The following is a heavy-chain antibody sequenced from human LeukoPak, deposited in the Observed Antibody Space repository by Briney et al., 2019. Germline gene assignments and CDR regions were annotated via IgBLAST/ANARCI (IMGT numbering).Heavy chain of an antibody. D-gene: IGHD6-6*01. CDR1: GFTFRIYS. V-gene: IGHV3-21*01. J-gene: IGHJ4*02. CDR2: ISSSSSYI. Sequence: KAGGSLTLSCAASGFTFRIYSMNWVRQAPGKGLGWVSSISSSSSYIYYADSVRGRFTISRDNAKHSLDLQMNSLEGEDTAVYYCAVGIAGRPGPYYWGQGTLVTVSS. CDR3: AVGIAGRPGPYY.